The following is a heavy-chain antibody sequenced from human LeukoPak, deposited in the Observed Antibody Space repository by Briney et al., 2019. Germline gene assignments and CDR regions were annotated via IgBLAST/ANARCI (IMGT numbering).Heavy chain of an antibody. D-gene: IGHD4-11*01. J-gene: IGHJ4*02. CDR1: GFTFSSYA. CDR3: AKGPPLTKRGYFDY. V-gene: IGHV3-23*01. Sequence: GGSLRLSCAASGFTFSSYAMSWVRQAPGKGLEWVSGISASGGSTYYADSVKGRFTISRDNSKNTLYLQVNSLRAEDTALYYCAKGPPLTKRGYFDYWGQGALVTVSS. CDR2: ISASGGST.